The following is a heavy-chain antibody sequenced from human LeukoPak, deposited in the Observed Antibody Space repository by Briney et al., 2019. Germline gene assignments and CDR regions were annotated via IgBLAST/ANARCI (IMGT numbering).Heavy chain of an antibody. V-gene: IGHV3-30-3*01. Sequence: PGGSLSLSCVASGFTFSSYIMHWVRQAPGKGLEWVAVISYDGSNKYYADSVKGRSTISRDNSKNTLYLQVNSLRPEDTAVYYCGRDTVGYGGTFDIWGQGTMVTVSS. D-gene: IGHD5-18*01. CDR2: ISYDGSNK. CDR1: GFTFSSYI. CDR3: GRDTVGYGGTFDI. J-gene: IGHJ3*02.